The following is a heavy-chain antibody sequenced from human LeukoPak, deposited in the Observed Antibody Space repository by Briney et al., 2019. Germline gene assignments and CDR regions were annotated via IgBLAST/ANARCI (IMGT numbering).Heavy chain of an antibody. D-gene: IGHD4-17*01. CDR3: ASGYGDYEGYAFDI. J-gene: IGHJ3*02. CDR2: ISAYNGNT. Sequence: ASVKVSCKASGYTFTSYGISWVRQAPGQGLEWMGGISAYNGNTNYAQKLQGRVTMTTDTSTSTAYMELRSLRSDDTAVYYCASGYGDYEGYAFDIWGQGTMVTVSS. CDR1: GYTFTSYG. V-gene: IGHV1-18*01.